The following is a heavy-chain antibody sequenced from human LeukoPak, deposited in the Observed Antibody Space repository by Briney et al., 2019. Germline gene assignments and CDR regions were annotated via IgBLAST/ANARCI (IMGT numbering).Heavy chain of an antibody. CDR2: IIPIFGTA. D-gene: IGHD3-3*01. V-gene: IGHV1-69*13. J-gene: IGHJ4*02. Sequence: SVKVSCRASGGTFSSYAISWVRQAPGQGLEWMGGIIPIFGTANYAQKFQGRVTITADESTSTAYMELSSLRSEDTAVYYCARDPQLSYDFSSNYFDYWGQGTLVTVSS. CDR1: GGTFSSYA. CDR3: ARDPQLSYDFSSNYFDY.